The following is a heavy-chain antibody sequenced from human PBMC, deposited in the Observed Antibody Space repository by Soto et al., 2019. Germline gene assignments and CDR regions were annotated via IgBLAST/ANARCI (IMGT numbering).Heavy chain of an antibody. CDR1: GFTFSSHA. CDR3: AKDEVVVVVAATYYYYYGMDV. V-gene: IGHV3-23*01. J-gene: IGHJ6*02. D-gene: IGHD2-15*01. CDR2: ISGSGGST. Sequence: EVQLLESGGGLVQPGGSLRLSCAASGFTFSSHAMSWVRQAPGKGLEWVSAISGSGGSTYYADSVKGRFTISRDNSKNTLYLQMNSLRAEDTAVYYCAKDEVVVVVAATYYYYYGMDVWGQGTTVTVSS.